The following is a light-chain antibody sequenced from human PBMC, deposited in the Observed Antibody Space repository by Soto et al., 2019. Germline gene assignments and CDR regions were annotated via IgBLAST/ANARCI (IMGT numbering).Light chain of an antibody. V-gene: IGKV1-9*01. CDR1: QGISSY. CDR3: QQLNSYPSLT. CDR2: AAS. Sequence: DIQLTQSPSFLSASVGDRVTITCRASQGISSYLAWYQQKPGKAPKLLIYAASTLQSGVPSRFSGSGSGTEFTLTISSLQPEAFATYSCQQLNSYPSLTFGGGTKVEIK. J-gene: IGKJ4*01.